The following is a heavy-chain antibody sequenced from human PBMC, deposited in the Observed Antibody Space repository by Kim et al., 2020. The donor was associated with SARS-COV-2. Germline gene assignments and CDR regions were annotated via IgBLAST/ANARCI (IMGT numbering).Heavy chain of an antibody. V-gene: IGHV1-46*01. D-gene: IGHD6-13*01. J-gene: IGHJ6*02. Sequence: ASVKVSCKASGYTFTSYYMHWVRQAPGQGLEWMGIINPSGGSTSYAQKFQGRVTMTRDTSTSTVYMELSSLRSEDTAVYYCARDSWQQHLPGYYGMDVWGQGTTVTVSS. CDR1: GYTFTSYY. CDR2: INPSGGST. CDR3: ARDSWQQHLPGYYGMDV.